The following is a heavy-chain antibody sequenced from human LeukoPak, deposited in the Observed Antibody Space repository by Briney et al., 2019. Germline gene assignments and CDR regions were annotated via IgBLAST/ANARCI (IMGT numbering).Heavy chain of an antibody. CDR1: GFTFSSYS. V-gene: IGHV3-48*01. J-gene: IGHJ4*02. Sequence: GGSLRLSCAASGFTFSSYSMNWVRQAPGKGLEWIPYISSSSGTIYYADSVKGRFTISRDNAKNSLYLQMSSLRAEDTAVYYCARRGEETPPYYSDYWGQGTLVTVSS. CDR2: ISSSSGTI. CDR3: ARRGEETPPYYSDY.